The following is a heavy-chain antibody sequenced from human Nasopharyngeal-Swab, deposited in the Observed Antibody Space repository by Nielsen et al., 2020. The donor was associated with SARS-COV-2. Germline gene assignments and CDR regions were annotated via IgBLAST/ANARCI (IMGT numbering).Heavy chain of an antibody. D-gene: IGHD4-17*01. CDR2: ISGSGGST. Sequence: GGSLRLSCAASGFTFSSYAMSWVRQAPGKGLEWVSAISGSGGSTHYADSVKGRFTISRDNSKNTLYLQMNSLRAEDTAVYYCAKDLVRDTYYFDYWGQGTLVTVSS. V-gene: IGHV3-23*01. J-gene: IGHJ4*02. CDR3: AKDLVRDTYYFDY. CDR1: GFTFSSYA.